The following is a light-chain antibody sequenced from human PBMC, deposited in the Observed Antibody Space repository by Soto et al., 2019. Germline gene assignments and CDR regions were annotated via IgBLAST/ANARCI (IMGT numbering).Light chain of an antibody. V-gene: IGLV2-18*02. Sequence: SALTQPPSVSGSPGHSVAISCTGTSSDVGSYNRVSWYQQPPGTAPKLLIYEVSNRPSGVPDRFSGSKSGNTASLTISGLQAEDEADYYCSSFTSSSTYVLGTGTKVTAL. CDR3: SSFTSSSTYV. J-gene: IGLJ1*01. CDR1: SSDVGSYNR. CDR2: EVS.